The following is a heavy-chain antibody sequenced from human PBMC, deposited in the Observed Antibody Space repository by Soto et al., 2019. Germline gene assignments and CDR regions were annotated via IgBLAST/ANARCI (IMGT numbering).Heavy chain of an antibody. CDR1: GGSISSGGYS. V-gene: IGHV4-30-2*01. CDR2: MYHSGST. Sequence: TSETLSLTCAVSGGSISSGGYSWSWIRQPPGKGLEWIGYMYHSGSTYYNPSLKSRVTISVDTSKNHFSLKLSSVTAADTAVYYCARLGYCSSTSCYGYNYYYYGMDVWGQGTTVTVSS. J-gene: IGHJ6*02. D-gene: IGHD2-2*01. CDR3: ARLGYCSSTSCYGYNYYYYGMDV.